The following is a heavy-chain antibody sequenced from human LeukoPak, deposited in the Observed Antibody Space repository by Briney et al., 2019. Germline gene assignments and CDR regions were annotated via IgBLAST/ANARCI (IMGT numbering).Heavy chain of an antibody. V-gene: IGHV4-4*07. D-gene: IGHD6-19*01. CDR3: ARETMLAGFASGLGFNY. J-gene: IGHJ4*02. CDR2: IYTSGST. Sequence: SETLSLTCTVSGGSISSYYWSWIRQPAGKGLEWIGRIYTSGSTNYNPSLKSRVSMSLDTSKNQVSLNLTSVTAADTATYFCARETMLAGFASGLGFNYWGQGILVIVSS. CDR1: GGSISSYY.